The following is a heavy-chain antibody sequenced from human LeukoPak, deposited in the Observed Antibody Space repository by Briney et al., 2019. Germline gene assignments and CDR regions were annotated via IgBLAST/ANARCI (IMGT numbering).Heavy chain of an antibody. CDR3: ARMFGPDAGFDY. Sequence: ASVKVSCKASGYTSTGYSMHWVRQAPGQGLEWLGQINPNSGGTNYAQNFQGRVTMTRDTSVSTAYMELSRLRSDDTAVYYCARMFGPDAGFDYWGQGTLVPVSS. CDR2: INPNSGGT. J-gene: IGHJ4*02. CDR1: GYTSTGYS. V-gene: IGHV1-2*06. D-gene: IGHD3-16*01.